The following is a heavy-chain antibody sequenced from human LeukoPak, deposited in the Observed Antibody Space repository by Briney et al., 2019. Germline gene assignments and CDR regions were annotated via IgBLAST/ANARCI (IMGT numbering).Heavy chain of an antibody. Sequence: GASVKVSCKASGGTFSSYAISWVRQAPGQGLEWMGGIIPIFGTANYAQKFQGRVTITADESTSTAYMELSSLRSEDTAVYYCARESDCSSTSCPNDYWGQGTRVTVSS. CDR1: GGTFSSYA. J-gene: IGHJ4*02. CDR3: ARESDCSSTSCPNDY. D-gene: IGHD2-2*01. V-gene: IGHV1-69*01. CDR2: IIPIFGTA.